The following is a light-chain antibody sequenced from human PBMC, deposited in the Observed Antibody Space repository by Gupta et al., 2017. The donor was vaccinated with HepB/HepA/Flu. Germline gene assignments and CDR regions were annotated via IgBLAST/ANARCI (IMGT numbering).Light chain of an antibody. J-gene: IGLJ3*02. Sequence: QSALTQPASVSGSPGQSITISCPGTSSDVGGYNYVSWYQQHPGNAPKLMIYDVSNRPSGVSNRFSGSKSGNTASLTISGLQAEDEADYYCSSYTSSSKTFGQGTK. CDR2: DVS. CDR3: SSYTSSSKT. CDR1: SSDVGGYNY. V-gene: IGLV2-14*01.